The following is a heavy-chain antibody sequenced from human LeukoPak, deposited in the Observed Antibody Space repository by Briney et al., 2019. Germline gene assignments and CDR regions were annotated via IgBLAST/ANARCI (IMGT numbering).Heavy chain of an antibody. CDR3: ARDWVGIPGREGYFDY. CDR2: ISSSSSYI. V-gene: IGHV3-21*01. J-gene: IGHJ4*02. Sequence: GGSLRLSCAASGFTFSSYSMNWVRQAPGKGLEWVSSISSSSSYIYYADSVKGRFTISRDNAKNSLYLQMNSLRAEDTAVYYCARDWVGIPGREGYFDYWGQGTLVTVSS. CDR1: GFTFSSYS. D-gene: IGHD1-20*01.